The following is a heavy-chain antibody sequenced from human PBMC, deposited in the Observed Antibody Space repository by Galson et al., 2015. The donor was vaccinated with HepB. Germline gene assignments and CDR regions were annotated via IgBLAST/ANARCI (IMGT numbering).Heavy chain of an antibody. D-gene: IGHD5-12*01. V-gene: IGHV3-23*01. Sequence: SLRLSCAASGFTFSSYAMSWVRQAPGKGLEWVSVISGSGGSTYYADSVKGRFTISRDNSKNTLYLQTNSLRAEDTAVYYCAKTRLRQTLDYWGQGTLVTVSS. CDR2: ISGSGGST. J-gene: IGHJ4*02. CDR3: AKTRLRQTLDY. CDR1: GFTFSSYA.